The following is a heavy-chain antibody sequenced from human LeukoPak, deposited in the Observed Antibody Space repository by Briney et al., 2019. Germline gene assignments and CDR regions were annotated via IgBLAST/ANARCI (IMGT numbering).Heavy chain of an antibody. CDR1: GESFSGYY. CDR3: ARGPTRAMIVVVKKDAFDI. V-gene: IGHV4-34*01. D-gene: IGHD3-22*01. Sequence: SETLSLTCAVYGESFSGYYWSWIRQPPGKGLEWIGEINHSGSTNYNPSLKSRVTISVDTSKNQFSLKLSSVTTADTAVYYCARGPTRAMIVVVKKDAFDIWGQGTMVTVSS. J-gene: IGHJ3*02. CDR2: INHSGST.